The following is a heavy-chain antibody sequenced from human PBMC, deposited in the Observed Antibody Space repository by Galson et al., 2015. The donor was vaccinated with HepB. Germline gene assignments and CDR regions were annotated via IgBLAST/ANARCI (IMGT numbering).Heavy chain of an antibody. J-gene: IGHJ6*02. CDR3: ARGVIYYYGDVGMDV. CDR1: GDSVSSNSAA. V-gene: IGHV6-1*01. Sequence: CAISGDSVSSNSAAWNWIRQSPSRGLEWLGRTYYRSKWYNDYAVSVKSRITIDPDTSKNQFSLQLNSVTPEDTAVYYCARGVIYYYGDVGMDVWGQGTTVTVSS. CDR2: TYYRSKWYN. D-gene: IGHD3-10*01.